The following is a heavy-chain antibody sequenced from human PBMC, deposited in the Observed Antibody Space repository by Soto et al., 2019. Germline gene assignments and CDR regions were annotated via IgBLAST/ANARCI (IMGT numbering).Heavy chain of an antibody. CDR2: INSSGGT. J-gene: IGHJ5*02. Sequence: SETLSLTCTVSGGSISSDDYNWSWIRQPPGKGLEWIGYINSSGGTYYTPSLKSRGTISLDTSKNQFSLKVNSVTAADTAVYFCARASFRNYVDNCGYYYWFDLWGQGTLVTVSS. CDR3: ARASFRNYVDNCGYYYWFDL. V-gene: IGHV4-30-4*01. CDR1: GGSISSDDYN. D-gene: IGHD3-22*01.